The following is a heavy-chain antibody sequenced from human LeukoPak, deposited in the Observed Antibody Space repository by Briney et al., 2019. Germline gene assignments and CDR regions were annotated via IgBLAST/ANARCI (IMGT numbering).Heavy chain of an antibody. J-gene: IGHJ3*02. CDR3: ARVGQWSLLEDHHDAFDI. CDR2: ISSSGSTI. Sequence: PGGSLRLSCAASGFTFSDYYMSWIRQAPGKGLEWVSYISSSGSTIYYADSVKGRFTISRDNAKNSLYLQMNSLRAEDTAVYYCARVGQWSLLEDHHDAFDIWGQGTMVTVSS. V-gene: IGHV3-11*01. D-gene: IGHD3-22*01. CDR1: GFTFSDYY.